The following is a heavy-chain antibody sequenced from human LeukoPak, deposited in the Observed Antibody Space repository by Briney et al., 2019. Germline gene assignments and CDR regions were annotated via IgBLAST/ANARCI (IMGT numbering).Heavy chain of an antibody. CDR3: GRGRGKRWIQLWSYSY. J-gene: IGHJ4*02. V-gene: IGHV1-8*01. D-gene: IGHD5-18*01. CDR2: MNPNSGNT. CDR1: GYTFTSYD. Sequence: GASVKVSCKASGYTFTSYDINWVRQATGQGLEWMGWMNPNSGNTGYAQKFQGRVTMTRNTSISTAYMELSSLRSEDTAVYYCGRGRGKRWIQLWSYSYWGQGTLVTVSS.